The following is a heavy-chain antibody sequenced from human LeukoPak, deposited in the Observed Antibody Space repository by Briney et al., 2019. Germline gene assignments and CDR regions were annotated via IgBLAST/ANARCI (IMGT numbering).Heavy chain of an antibody. CDR1: GGSISSYY. D-gene: IGHD2/OR15-2a*01. CDR3: VGLGKEVTFRAYYFNY. Sequence: SETLSLTCTVSGGSISSYYWSWIRQPPGKGLEYIGFMHYSGNTNYNPSLKSRLTMSIDTSKNQFSLKLSSVTAAATSVYYCVGLGKEVTFRAYYFNYWGQGTLVTVSS. CDR2: MHYSGNT. V-gene: IGHV4-59*08. J-gene: IGHJ4*02.